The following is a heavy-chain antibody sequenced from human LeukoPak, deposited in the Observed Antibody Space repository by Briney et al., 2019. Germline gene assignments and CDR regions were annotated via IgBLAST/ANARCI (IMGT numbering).Heavy chain of an antibody. J-gene: IGHJ3*02. CDR3: AKEDRGLITMIVVVITHAFDI. CDR1: GFTFSSYA. CDR2: ISYDGSNK. D-gene: IGHD3-22*01. Sequence: GRSLRLSCAASGFTFSSYAMHWVRQAPGKGLEWVAVISYDGSNKYYADSVKGRFTISRDNSKNTLYLQMNSLRAEDTAVYYCAKEDRGLITMIVVVITHAFDIWGQGTMVTVSS. V-gene: IGHV3-30-3*01.